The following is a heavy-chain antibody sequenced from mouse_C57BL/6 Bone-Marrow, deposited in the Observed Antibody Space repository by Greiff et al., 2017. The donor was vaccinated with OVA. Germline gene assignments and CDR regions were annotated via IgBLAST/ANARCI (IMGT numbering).Heavy chain of an antibody. Sequence: VKLMESGAELARPGASVKLSCKASGYTFTSYGISWVKQRTGQGLEWIGEIYPRSGNTYYNEKFKGKATLTADKSSSTAYMELRSLTSEDSAVYFCARSGYYGSSSFGYWGQGTTLTVSS. CDR2: IYPRSGNT. J-gene: IGHJ2*01. V-gene: IGHV1-81*01. D-gene: IGHD1-1*01. CDR3: ARSGYYGSSSFGY. CDR1: GYTFTSYG.